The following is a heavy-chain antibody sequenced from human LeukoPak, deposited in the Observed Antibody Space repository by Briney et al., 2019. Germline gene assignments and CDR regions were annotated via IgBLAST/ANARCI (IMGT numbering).Heavy chain of an antibody. Sequence: GGSLRLSCAVSGFTFSSYAMNWARQAPGKGLEWVSGISGSGAGTYYADSVKGRFTISRDNSKNTLYLQMNSLRAEDTAVYYCAKMVREFYTISYYFDYWGQGTLVTVSS. J-gene: IGHJ4*02. V-gene: IGHV3-23*01. CDR2: ISGSGAGT. CDR3: AKMVREFYTISYYFDY. CDR1: GFTFSSYA. D-gene: IGHD2-8*01.